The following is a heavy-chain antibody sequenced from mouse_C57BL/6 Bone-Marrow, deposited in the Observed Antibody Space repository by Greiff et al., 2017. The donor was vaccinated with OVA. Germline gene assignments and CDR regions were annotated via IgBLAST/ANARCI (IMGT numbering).Heavy chain of an antibody. D-gene: IGHD2-5*01. V-gene: IGHV5-17*01. CDR2: ISSGSSTI. Sequence: DVKLVESGGGLVKPGGSLKLSCAASGFTFSDYGMHWVRQAPEKGLEWVAYISSGSSTIYYADTVKGRFTISRDNAKNTLFLQMTSLRSEDTAMYYCARPNYYSNYVLYAMDYWGQGTSVTVSS. CDR1: GFTFSDYG. CDR3: ARPNYYSNYVLYAMDY. J-gene: IGHJ4*01.